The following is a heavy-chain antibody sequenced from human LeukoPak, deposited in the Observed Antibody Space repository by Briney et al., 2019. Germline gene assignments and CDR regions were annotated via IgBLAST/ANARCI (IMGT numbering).Heavy chain of an antibody. CDR2: IYSGGST. CDR3: ARGKEIVGATTTLGY. Sequence: GGSLRLSCAASGFTVSSNYMSWVRQAPGKGLEWVSVIYSGGSTYYADSVKGRFTISRDNAKNTLYLQMNSLRAEDTAVYHCARGKEIVGATTTLGYWGQGTLVTVSS. CDR1: GFTVSSNY. D-gene: IGHD1-26*01. J-gene: IGHJ4*02. V-gene: IGHV3-53*01.